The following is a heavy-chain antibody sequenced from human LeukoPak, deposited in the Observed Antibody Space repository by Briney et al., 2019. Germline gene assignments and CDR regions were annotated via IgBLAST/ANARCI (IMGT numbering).Heavy chain of an antibody. CDR2: MNPHSGLT. CDR3: ARGRAGSYYYYYHHMDV. CDR1: GYTFTNYD. J-gene: IGHJ6*03. D-gene: IGHD1-1*01. V-gene: IGHV1-8*03. Sequence: ASVKVSCKASGYTFTNYDINWVRQASGQGLEWMGWMNPHSGLTDYAQKFQGRVTITRNTSISTAYMEVSGLKSEDTAVYFCARGRAGSYYYYYHHMDVWGKGTTVTVSS.